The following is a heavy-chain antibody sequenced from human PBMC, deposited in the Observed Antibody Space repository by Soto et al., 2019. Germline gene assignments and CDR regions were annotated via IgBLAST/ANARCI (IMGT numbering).Heavy chain of an antibody. CDR3: AREETAWPLAYGLDV. Sequence: GSLRLSCEASGFSFSTYSMHWVRQAPGKGLEWVSSIGRRSDIYYADSVKGRFTISRDNAKNSVSLQMNSLRDEDTAVYYCAREETAWPLAYGLDVWGQGTTVTVSS. CDR2: IGRRSDI. D-gene: IGHD2-21*02. V-gene: IGHV3-21*01. CDR1: GFSFSTYS. J-gene: IGHJ6*02.